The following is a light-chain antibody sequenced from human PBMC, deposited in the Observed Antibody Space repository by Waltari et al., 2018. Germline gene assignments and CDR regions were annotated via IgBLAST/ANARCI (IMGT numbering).Light chain of an antibody. CDR1: SSHIGAGYD. J-gene: IGLJ1*01. CDR3: QSYDSSLSGSKV. Sequence: QCVLTQPPSVSGAPGQRATISCTGSSSHIGAGYDVHGYQQLPGQAPKLLISGNSNRPSGVPDRFSGSKSGTSASRAITGLQAEDEADYYCQSYDSSLSGSKVFGTGTKVTVL. CDR2: GNS. V-gene: IGLV1-40*01.